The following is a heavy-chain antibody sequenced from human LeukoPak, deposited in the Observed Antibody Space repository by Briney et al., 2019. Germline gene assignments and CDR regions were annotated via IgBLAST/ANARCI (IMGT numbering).Heavy chain of an antibody. CDR3: AREAGSGIYYNGY. V-gene: IGHV3-66*01. CDR1: GFSVSSNY. J-gene: IGHJ4*02. CDR2: IYSAGST. D-gene: IGHD3-10*01. Sequence: PGGSLRLSCAASGFSVSSNYMSWVRLAPGKGLEWVSVIYSAGSTFYADSVKGRFTISRDNSKNTLYLQMNTLRAEDTAVYYCAREAGSGIYYNGYWGQGTLVTVSS.